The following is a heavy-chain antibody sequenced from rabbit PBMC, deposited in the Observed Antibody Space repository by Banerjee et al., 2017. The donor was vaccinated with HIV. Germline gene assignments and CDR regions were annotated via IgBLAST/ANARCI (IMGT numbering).Heavy chain of an antibody. J-gene: IGHJ4*01. Sequence: QEQLVESGGGLVQPEGSLTLTCTASGFSFSSNAMCWVRQAPGKGPEWIACIVSGDASIYYASWVNGRFTISRSTGLNTVTLQMTSLTAADTATYFCARDPSSLAYYDLWGPGTLVTVS. D-gene: IGHD1-1*01. CDR2: IVSGDASI. CDR1: GFSFSSNA. CDR3: ARDPSSLAYYDL. V-gene: IGHV1S47*01.